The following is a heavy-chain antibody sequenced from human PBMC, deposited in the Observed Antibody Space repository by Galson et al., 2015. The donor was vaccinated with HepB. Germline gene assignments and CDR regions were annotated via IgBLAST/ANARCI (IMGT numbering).Heavy chain of an antibody. J-gene: IGHJ4*02. CDR1: GYTFTSHD. D-gene: IGHD3-16*01. V-gene: IGHV1-8*01. Sequence: SVKVSCKASGYTFTSHDINWVRQTSGRGLEWMGSISPSSGDTNYAQRFQGRVTMTRNTAITTAYMELSGLRFEDTAVYYCATGITATNWGRGTLVAVSS. CDR2: ISPSSGDT. CDR3: ATGITATN.